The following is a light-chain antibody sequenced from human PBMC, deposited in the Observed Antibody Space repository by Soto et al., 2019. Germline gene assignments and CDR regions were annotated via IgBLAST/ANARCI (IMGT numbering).Light chain of an antibody. CDR2: RAS. CDR1: QSINSW. CDR3: QHYNGYPPWT. J-gene: IGKJ1*01. V-gene: IGKV1-5*03. Sequence: DIPMTQSPSTLSASVGDRVTITCRASQSINSWLAWYQQEPGKAPKLLIYRASTLESGVPSRFSGRGSGTEFTLTISSLQPDDFATYYCQHYNGYPPWTFGQGTKVQIK.